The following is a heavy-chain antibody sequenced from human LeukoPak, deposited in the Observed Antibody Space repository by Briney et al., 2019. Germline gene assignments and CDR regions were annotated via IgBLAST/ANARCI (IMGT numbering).Heavy chain of an antibody. CDR3: ARDRAATHSDY. D-gene: IGHD6-13*01. CDR2: ISPDSGVT. J-gene: IGHJ4*02. Sequence: GASVKVSCKASGYTFTSYGISWVRQAPGQGLEWMGRISPDSGVTNYAQKFQGRVTVTRDTSITTAYMELSRLTSDDTAVYYCARDRAATHSDYWGQGTLVTVSS. V-gene: IGHV1-2*06. CDR1: GYTFTSYG.